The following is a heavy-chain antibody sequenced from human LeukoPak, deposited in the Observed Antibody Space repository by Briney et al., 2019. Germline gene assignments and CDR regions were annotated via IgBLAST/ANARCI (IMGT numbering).Heavy chain of an antibody. V-gene: IGHV3-23*01. CDR2: ISGSGGST. J-gene: IGHJ6*04. Sequence: GGSLRLSCAASGFTFSSYAMSWVRQAPGKGLEWVSAISGSGGSTYYADSVKGRFTISRDNAKNSLYLQMNSLRAEDTALYYCARDVASSDVWGKGTPVTVSS. CDR3: ARDVASSDV. CDR1: GFTFSSYA. D-gene: IGHD2-21*01.